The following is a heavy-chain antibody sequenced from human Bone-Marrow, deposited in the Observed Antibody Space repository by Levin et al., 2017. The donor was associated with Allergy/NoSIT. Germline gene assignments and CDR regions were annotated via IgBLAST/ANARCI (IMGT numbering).Heavy chain of an antibody. CDR2: VSQSGST. J-gene: IGHJ4*02. CDR1: GGSLSEYY. CDR3: ARGNPVPGAAPFDA. D-gene: IGHD2-15*01. Sequence: SETLSLTCAVYGGSLSEYYWSWIRQAPGKGLEWIGEVSQSGSTNDNPSLTRRVTISVDTSNTQFSLTLRSVTAADTATYYCARGNPVPGAAPFDAWGQGLLVTVAA. V-gene: IGHV4-34*01.